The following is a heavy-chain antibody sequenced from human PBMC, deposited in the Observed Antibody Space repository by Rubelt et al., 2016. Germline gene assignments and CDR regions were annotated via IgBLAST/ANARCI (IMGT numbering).Heavy chain of an antibody. CDR3: SASAPTLFPLVACENSXSXXSSXXLXCHAXDF. CDR2: IKQDGSED. CDR1: GFTFSSSW. V-gene: IGHV3-7*03. J-gene: IGHJ1*01. Sequence: EVQLVESGGGLVQPGGSLRLSCTASGFTFSSSWMSWVRQAPGKSLEWVANIKQDGSEDYYADSVKGRFTISRDNSKNTLDLPMNSLRAEDTAVYYWSASAPTLFPLVACENSXSXXSSXXLXCHAXDF. D-gene: IGHD6-13*01.